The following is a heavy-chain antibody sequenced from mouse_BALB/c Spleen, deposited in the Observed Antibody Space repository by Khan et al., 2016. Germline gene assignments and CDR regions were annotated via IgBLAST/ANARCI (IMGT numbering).Heavy chain of an antibody. D-gene: IGHD2-4*01. CDR2: ISYSGST. CDR1: GYSITSDYA. CDR3: ARWPYDYDYCDY. J-gene: IGHJ2*01. V-gene: IGHV3-2*02. Sequence: EVQLQESGPGLVKPSQSLSLTCTVTGYSITSDYAWNWIRQFPGNKLEWMGYISYSGSTSYNPSLKSRISITRDTSKNQFFLQLNSVTTEDTATYYCARWPYDYDYCDYWGQGTTLTVSS.